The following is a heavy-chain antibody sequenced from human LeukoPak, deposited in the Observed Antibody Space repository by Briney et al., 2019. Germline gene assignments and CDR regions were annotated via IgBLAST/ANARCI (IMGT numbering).Heavy chain of an antibody. J-gene: IGHJ3*01. Sequence: SETLSLTCTVSGASISSGSYFWGWIRQPPGKGLEWIGTIYYSGSPYYNPSFKSRVTISVDASKNQFSLELNSVTAADTAVYFCAVAGARYSDTGGLYAFDFWGRGTMVTVSS. CDR1: GASISSGSYF. V-gene: IGHV4-39*01. CDR3: AVAGARYSDTGGLYAFDF. D-gene: IGHD2-8*02. CDR2: IYYSGSP.